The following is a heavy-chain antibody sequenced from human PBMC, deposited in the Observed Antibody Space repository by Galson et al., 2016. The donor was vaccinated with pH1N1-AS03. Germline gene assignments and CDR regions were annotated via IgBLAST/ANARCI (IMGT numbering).Heavy chain of an antibody. CDR1: GYRFKDYA. J-gene: IGHJ4*02. D-gene: IGHD3-3*01. V-gene: IGHV7-4-1*02. CDR3: AREGIVAQFMEWYLFY. CDR2: INTNTGDT. Sequence: SVKVSCKASGYRFKDYAINWVRQAPGQGPEWMGWINTNTGDTKLAQGFAGRFVFSLDAPVSTAYLQITSLKAADTAIYYCAREGIVAQFMEWYLFYWGQGTQLTVSS.